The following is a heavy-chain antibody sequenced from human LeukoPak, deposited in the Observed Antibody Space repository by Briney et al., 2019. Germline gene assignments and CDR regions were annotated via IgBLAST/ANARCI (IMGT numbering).Heavy chain of an antibody. CDR1: GVTFSGYS. CDR2: IYSDGSS. Sequence: PGGSLRLSCAASGVTFSGYSMNWVRQAPGKGLEWVSVIYSDGSSYYTDSVKGRFTISRDNSKNTLYLQMNSLRAEDTAVYYCARGGSSSSLVYYWGQGTLVTVSS. V-gene: IGHV3-66*01. J-gene: IGHJ4*02. D-gene: IGHD6-6*01. CDR3: ARGGSSSSLVYY.